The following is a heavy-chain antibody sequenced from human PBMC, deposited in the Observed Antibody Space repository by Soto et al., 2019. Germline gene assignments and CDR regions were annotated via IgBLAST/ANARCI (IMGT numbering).Heavy chain of an antibody. Sequence: SAPELVNPAHTLQLTGTYAGFSLCPTEQYVSGFRQPPGNTLEWIALIDWDDDKYYSTSLKTSVTISKDTSKDQVVITMTNMDPVDTDTYYCVRMVARLAAAGMGCENWFDQWGERT. V-gene: IGHV2-70*18. CDR3: VRMVARLAAAGMGCENWFDQ. CDR2: IDWDDDK. J-gene: IGHJ5*02. D-gene: IGHD6-13*01. CDR1: GFSLCPTEQY.